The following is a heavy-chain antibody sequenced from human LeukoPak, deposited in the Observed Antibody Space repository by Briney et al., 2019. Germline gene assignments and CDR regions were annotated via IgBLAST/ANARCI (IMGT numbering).Heavy chain of an antibody. CDR1: GYTFNNFD. D-gene: IGHD4-17*01. J-gene: IGHJ4*02. V-gene: IGHV1-8*02. CDR2: MTPKSGDT. CDR3: ARDLRYGDGGN. Sequence: ASVKVSCKASGYTFNNFDIDWIRQAPGQGLEWMGSMTPKSGDTDLAQKFQGRVTMTRDTSLNTAYLAVSSLTSDDTAVYYCARDLRYGDGGNWGQGTPVTVSS.